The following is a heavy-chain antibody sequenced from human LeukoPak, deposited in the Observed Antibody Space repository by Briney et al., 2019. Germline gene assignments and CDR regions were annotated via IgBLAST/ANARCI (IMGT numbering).Heavy chain of an antibody. Sequence: GGSLRLSCAASGFTFSSYGMHWVRQAPGKGLEWVAVIWYDGSNKYYADSVKGRFTISRDNSKNTLCLQMNSLRAEDTAVYYCAREDSGSYYYYFDYWGQGTLVTVSS. CDR1: GFTFSSYG. CDR3: AREDSGSYYYYFDY. J-gene: IGHJ4*02. V-gene: IGHV3-33*01. D-gene: IGHD1-26*01. CDR2: IWYDGSNK.